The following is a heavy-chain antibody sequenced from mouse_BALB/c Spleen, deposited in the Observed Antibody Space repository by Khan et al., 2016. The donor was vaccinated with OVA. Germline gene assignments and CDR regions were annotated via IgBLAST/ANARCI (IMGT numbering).Heavy chain of an antibody. V-gene: IGHV4-1*02. CDR2: INPDSSTI. D-gene: IGHD2-1*01. Sequence: ELQLVESGGGLVQPGGSLKLSCAASGFDFSRYWMSWVRQAPGKGLEWIGEINPDSSTINYTPSLKDKFILSRDNAKNTLYLQMSKVRSEDTALYYCVRHGYYGNYDWYFDVWGAGTTVTVSS. J-gene: IGHJ1*01. CDR1: GFDFSRYW. CDR3: VRHGYYGNYDWYFDV.